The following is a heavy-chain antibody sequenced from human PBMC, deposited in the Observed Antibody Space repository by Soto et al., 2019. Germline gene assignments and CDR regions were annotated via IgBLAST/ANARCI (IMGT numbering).Heavy chain of an antibody. Sequence: QLQLQESGPGLVKPSETLSLTCTVSGGSISSSSYYWGWIRQPPGKGLEWIGSIYYSGSTYYNPSLKSRVTIPVDTSKNQFSRKLSSVTAADTAVYYCARRRQGSSSWYRDYFDYWGQGTLVTVSS. D-gene: IGHD6-13*01. CDR1: GGSISSSSYY. CDR3: ARRRQGSSSWYRDYFDY. V-gene: IGHV4-39*01. J-gene: IGHJ4*02. CDR2: IYYSGST.